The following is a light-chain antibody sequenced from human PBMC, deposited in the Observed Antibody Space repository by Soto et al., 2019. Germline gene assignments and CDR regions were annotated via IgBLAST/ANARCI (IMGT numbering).Light chain of an antibody. Sequence: QSALTQPASVSGSPGQSITISCTGTSNDVGAYNYVSWYQQHPGKAPKLMIYDVSKRPSGVPDRFSGSKSGNTASLTISGLQAEDEADYYCCSYAGSYTLVFGGGTQLTVL. CDR3: CSYAGSYTLV. CDR1: SNDVGAYNY. V-gene: IGLV2-11*01. J-gene: IGLJ2*01. CDR2: DVS.